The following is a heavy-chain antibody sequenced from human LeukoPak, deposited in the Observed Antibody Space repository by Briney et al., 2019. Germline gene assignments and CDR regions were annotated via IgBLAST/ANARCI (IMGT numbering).Heavy chain of an antibody. D-gene: IGHD2-2*01. V-gene: IGHV4-39*01. CDR1: GGSISSSIYY. J-gene: IGHJ4*02. Sequence: PSETLSLTCTVSGGSISSSIYYWGWIRQPPGKGLEWIGSIYYRGSTYYNPSLKSRVIISVDTSKNQFSLKLKSVTAADMAVYYCARLADCSSTSCYDHWGQGTLVTVSS. CDR2: IYYRGST. CDR3: ARLADCSSTSCYDH.